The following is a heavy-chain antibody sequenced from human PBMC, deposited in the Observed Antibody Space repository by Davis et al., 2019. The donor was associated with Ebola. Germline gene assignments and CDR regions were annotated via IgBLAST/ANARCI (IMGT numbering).Heavy chain of an antibody. CDR3: TRARFGEWDFDY. V-gene: IGHV3-13*01. CDR2: IGTAGDT. J-gene: IGHJ4*02. D-gene: IGHD3-10*01. CDR1: GFTFSSYD. Sequence: GESLKISCAASGFTFSSYDMHWVRQAPGNGLEWVSAIGTAGDTYYSGSVKGRFTISRENAKNSLYLQMNSLGAGDTAVYYCTRARFGEWDFDYWGQGTLVTVSS.